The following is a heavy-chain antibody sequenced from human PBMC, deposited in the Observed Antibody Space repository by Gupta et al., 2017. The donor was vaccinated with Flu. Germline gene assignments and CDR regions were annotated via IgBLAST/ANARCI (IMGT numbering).Heavy chain of an antibody. V-gene: IGHV3-23*01. CDR2: ISGSGGST. D-gene: IGHD2-2*01. CDR3: AKQGGVVPAATILDY. J-gene: IGHJ4*02. CDR1: GFTFSSYA. Sequence: EVQLLESGGGLVQPGGSLRLSCAASGFTFSSYAMSWVRQAPGKGLEWVSAISGSGGSTYYADSVKGRFTISRDNSKNTLYLQMNSLRAEDTAIYYCAKQGGVVPAATILDYWGQGTLVTVSS.